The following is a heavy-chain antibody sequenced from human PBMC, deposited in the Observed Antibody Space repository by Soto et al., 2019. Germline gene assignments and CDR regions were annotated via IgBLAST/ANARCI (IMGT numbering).Heavy chain of an antibody. V-gene: IGHV3-30*18. CDR3: AKMKYDGPYRATLDY. CDR2: ISYDGGYK. Sequence: QVQLVESGGGVVQPGRSLRLSCAASGFTFSGYGMHWVRQAPGKGLEWVALISYDGGYKYYADSVKGRFTISRDNSENTLYGQMTSLRAEDTAVYYCAKMKYDGPYRATLDYWCQGTLVTVS. D-gene: IGHD3-16*01. CDR1: GFTFSGYG. J-gene: IGHJ4*02.